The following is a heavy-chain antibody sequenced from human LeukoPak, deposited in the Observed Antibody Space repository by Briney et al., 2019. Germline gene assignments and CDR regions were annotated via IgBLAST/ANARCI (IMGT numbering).Heavy chain of an antibody. J-gene: IGHJ4*02. Sequence: SQTLSLTCALSGDSFSSNSAAWNWVRQSPWRGLEWLGRTYYRSKLYNDYAVSVKSRITINPDTSKNQFSLQLNSVTPEDTAVYYCAKDTYYYGSGSYYNGIDYWGQGTLVTVSS. D-gene: IGHD3-10*01. V-gene: IGHV6-1*01. CDR2: TYYRSKLYN. CDR3: AKDTYYYGSGSYYNGIDY. CDR1: GDSFSSNSAA.